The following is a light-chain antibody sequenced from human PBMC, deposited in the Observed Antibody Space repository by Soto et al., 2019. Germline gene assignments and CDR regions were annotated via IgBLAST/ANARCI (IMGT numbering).Light chain of an antibody. Sequence: QSVLTQPASVSGSPGQSITISCTGTSSDVGSHNLVSWYQQHPGKAPKLMIYEGTKRPSGVSNRFSESKSGSTASLTISGLQAEDEADYFCCSYSGTSPVVFGGGTKLTVL. J-gene: IGLJ2*01. CDR1: SSDVGSHNL. CDR3: CSYSGTSPVV. V-gene: IGLV2-23*03. CDR2: EGT.